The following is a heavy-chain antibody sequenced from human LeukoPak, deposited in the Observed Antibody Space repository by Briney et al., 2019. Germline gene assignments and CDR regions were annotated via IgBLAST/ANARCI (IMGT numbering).Heavy chain of an antibody. CDR1: GFTFSSYS. Sequence: PGGSLRLSCAASGFTFSSYSMNWVRQAPGKGLEWVSYISSRSATIYYADSVKGRFTISRDNAKNSLYLQMNSLRAEDTAVYYCARDPLSSSGGNWFDPWGQGTLVTVSS. J-gene: IGHJ5*02. V-gene: IGHV3-48*01. D-gene: IGHD6-13*01. CDR3: ARDPLSSSGGNWFDP. CDR2: ISSRSATI.